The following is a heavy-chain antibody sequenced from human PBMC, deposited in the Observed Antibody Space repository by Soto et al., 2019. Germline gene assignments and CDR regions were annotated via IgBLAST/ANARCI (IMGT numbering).Heavy chain of an antibody. Sequence: QVQLVQSGAEVKKPGASVKVSCKASGYTFASYGISWVRQAPGQGLDWMGWISAYNGNTEYAQDLQGRVTMTTDTSTSTAYMELRSLRSDDTAVYYCARFSGGSYNTYYFYYGMDVWGQGTTVTVSS. CDR2: ISAYNGNT. J-gene: IGHJ6*02. V-gene: IGHV1-18*01. D-gene: IGHD2-15*01. CDR1: GYTFASYG. CDR3: ARFSGGSYNTYYFYYGMDV.